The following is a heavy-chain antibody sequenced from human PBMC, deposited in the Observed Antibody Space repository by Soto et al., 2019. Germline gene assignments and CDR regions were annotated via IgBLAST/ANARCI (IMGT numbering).Heavy chain of an antibody. V-gene: IGHV1-69*13. D-gene: IGHD6-13*01. J-gene: IGHJ6*02. Sequence: SVKVSCKASGGTFSSYAISWVRQAPGQGLEWMGGIIPIFGTANYAQKFQGRVTITADESTSTAYMELSSLRSEDTAVYYCARXPLGAAAGGCYYYGMDVWGQGTTVTVSS. CDR2: IIPIFGTA. CDR3: ARXPLGAAAGGCYYYGMDV. CDR1: GGTFSSYA.